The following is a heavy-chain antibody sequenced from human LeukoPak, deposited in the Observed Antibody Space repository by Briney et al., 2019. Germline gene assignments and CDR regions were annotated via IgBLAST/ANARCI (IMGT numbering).Heavy chain of an antibody. D-gene: IGHD1-1*01. CDR3: TTRPTVYNVYFPATFDY. CDR1: GFTFSNVW. V-gene: IGHV3-15*01. CDR2: IKSKTDGGTT. Sequence: GGSLRLSCVASGFTFSNVWMSWVRQAPGKGREWVGRIKSKTDGGTTDYVAPVKGRFTISRDDSKNTLYLQMDSLKSEDTAVYYCTTRPTVYNVYFPATFDYWGQGTLVTVSS. J-gene: IGHJ4*02.